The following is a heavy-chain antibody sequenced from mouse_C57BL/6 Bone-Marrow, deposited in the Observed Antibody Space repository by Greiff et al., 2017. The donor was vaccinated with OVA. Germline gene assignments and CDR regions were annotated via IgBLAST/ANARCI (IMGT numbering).Heavy chain of an antibody. CDR1: GFTFSDYG. CDR2: ISNLAYSI. D-gene: IGHD2-1*01. Sequence: EVKLMESGGGLVQPGGSLKLSCAASGFTFSDYGMAWVRQAPRKGPEWVAFISNLAYSIYYADTVTGRFTISRENAKNTLYLEMSSLRSEDAAMYYCASHLLYAMDYWGQGTSVTVSS. CDR3: ASHLLYAMDY. V-gene: IGHV5-15*01. J-gene: IGHJ4*01.